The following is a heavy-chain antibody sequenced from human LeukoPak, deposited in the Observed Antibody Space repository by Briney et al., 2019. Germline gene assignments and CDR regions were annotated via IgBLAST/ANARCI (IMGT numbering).Heavy chain of an antibody. Sequence: SQTLSLTCAISGDSVSSNSAAWTWIRQSPSRGLEWLGRTYYRSKWYNDYAVSVKSRITINPDTSKNQFSLQLNSVTPEDTAVYYCARDSGRYYDSGLGYWGQGTLVTVSS. CDR1: GDSVSSNSAA. V-gene: IGHV6-1*01. CDR2: TYYRSKWYN. CDR3: ARDSGRYYDSGLGY. J-gene: IGHJ4*02. D-gene: IGHD3-22*01.